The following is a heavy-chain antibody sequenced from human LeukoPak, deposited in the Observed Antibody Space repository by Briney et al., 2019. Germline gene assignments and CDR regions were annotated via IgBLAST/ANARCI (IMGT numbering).Heavy chain of an antibody. CDR2: FDPEDGET. Sequence: ASVKDSCKVSGYTLTELSMHWVRQAPGKGLEWMGGFDPEDGETIYAQKFQGRVTMTEDTSTDTAYMELSSLRSEDTAVYYCAAMVRGVHDAFDIWGQGTMVTVSS. V-gene: IGHV1-24*01. J-gene: IGHJ3*02. D-gene: IGHD3-10*01. CDR3: AAMVRGVHDAFDI. CDR1: GYTLTELS.